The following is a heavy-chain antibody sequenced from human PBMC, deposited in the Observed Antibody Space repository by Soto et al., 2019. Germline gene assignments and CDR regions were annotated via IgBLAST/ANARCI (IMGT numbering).Heavy chain of an antibody. Sequence: ASVKVSCKASGYTFTGYYMHWVRQAPGQGLEWMGWINPNSGGTNYAQKFQGWVTMTRDTSISTAYMELSRLRSDDTAVYYCAREYYYDSSGTYYYYGMDVWGQGTTVTV. J-gene: IGHJ6*02. V-gene: IGHV1-2*04. CDR2: INPNSGGT. D-gene: IGHD3-22*01. CDR3: AREYYYDSSGTYYYYGMDV. CDR1: GYTFTGYY.